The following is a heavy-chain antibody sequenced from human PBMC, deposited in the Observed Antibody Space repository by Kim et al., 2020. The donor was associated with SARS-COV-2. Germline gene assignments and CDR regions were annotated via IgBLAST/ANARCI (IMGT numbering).Heavy chain of an antibody. CDR1: GFTFSTSA. V-gene: IGHV3-30*04. J-gene: IGHJ4*02. CDR2: ISSDGRRE. D-gene: IGHD2-2*02. CDR3: AKDQGKSYTDFDF. Sequence: GGSLRLSCAASGFTFSTSAMHWVRQTPGKGLEWMAVISSDGRREYYADSVKCRFTISRDISKSTLYLQMSSLRAEDTALYYCAKDQGKSYTDFDFWGQGTLVTVSS.